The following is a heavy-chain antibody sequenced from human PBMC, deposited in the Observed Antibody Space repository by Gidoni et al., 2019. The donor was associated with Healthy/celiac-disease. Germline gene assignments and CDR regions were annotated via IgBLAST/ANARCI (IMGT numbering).Heavy chain of an antibody. D-gene: IGHD6-6*01. CDR1: GGSISPGGYY. CDR3: ARTYSSSSDSFDY. CDR2: IYDSGST. V-gene: IGHV4-31*03. J-gene: IGHJ4*02. Sequence: QVQLQESGPGLVKPSQTLSLTCTVSGGSISPGGYYWSWIRQHPGKGLEWIGYIYDSGSTYYNPSLKSRVTISVDTSKNQFSLKLSSVTAADTAVYYCARTYSSSSDSFDYWGQGTLVTVSS.